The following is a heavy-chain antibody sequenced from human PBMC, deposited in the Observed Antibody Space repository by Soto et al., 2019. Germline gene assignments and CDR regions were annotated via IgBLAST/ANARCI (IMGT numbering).Heavy chain of an antibody. CDR3: ASLYYYDSSGYYYFDY. Sequence: PSETLSLTCTVSGGSISSGGYYWSWIRQHPGKGLEWIGYIYYSGSTYYNPSLKSRVTISVDTSKNQFSLKLSSVTAADTAVYYCASLYYYDSSGYYYFDYWGQGTLVTAPQ. CDR1: GGSISSGGYY. J-gene: IGHJ4*02. CDR2: IYYSGST. V-gene: IGHV4-31*03. D-gene: IGHD3-22*01.